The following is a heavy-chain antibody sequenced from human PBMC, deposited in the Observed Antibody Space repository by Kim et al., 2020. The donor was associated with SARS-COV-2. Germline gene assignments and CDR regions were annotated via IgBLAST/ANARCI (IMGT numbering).Heavy chain of an antibody. D-gene: IGHD5-18*01. V-gene: IGHV3-23*01. CDR3: AKDLIRRIQLWLGYYYYGMDV. J-gene: IGHJ6*02. Sequence: GGSLRLSCAASGFTFSSYAMSWVRQAPGKGLEWVSAISGSGGSTYYADSVKGRFTISRDNSKNTLYLQMNSLRAEDTAVYYCAKDLIRRIQLWLGYYYYGMDVWGQGTTVTVSS. CDR1: GFTFSSYA. CDR2: ISGSGGST.